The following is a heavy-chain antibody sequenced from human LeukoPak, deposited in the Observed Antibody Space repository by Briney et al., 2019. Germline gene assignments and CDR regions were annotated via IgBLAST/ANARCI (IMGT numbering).Heavy chain of an antibody. V-gene: IGHV3-49*04. CDR1: GFTFGDYA. Sequence: GGSLRLSCTASGFTFGDYAMSWVRQAPGKGLEWVGFNRSKAYGGTTEYAASVKGRFTISRDDSKSIAYLQMNSLKTEDTAVYYCTRDSYDFWSGYSDYWGQGTLVTVSS. CDR2: NRSKAYGGTT. CDR3: TRDSYDFWSGYSDY. D-gene: IGHD3-3*01. J-gene: IGHJ4*02.